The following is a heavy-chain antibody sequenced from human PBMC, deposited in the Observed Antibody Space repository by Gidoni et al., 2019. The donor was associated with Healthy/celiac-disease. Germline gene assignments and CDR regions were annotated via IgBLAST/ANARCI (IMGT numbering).Heavy chain of an antibody. J-gene: IGHJ1*01. CDR3: ASSVVAAKIPQKYFQH. CDR2: INHSGST. D-gene: IGHD2-15*01. Sequence: QVQLQQWGAGLLKPSETLSLTCAVYGGSFSGYYWSWIRQLPGKGLEWIGEINHSGSTNYNPSLKSRVTISVDTSKNQFSLKLSSVTAADTAVYYCASSVVAAKIPQKYFQHWGQGTLVTVSS. CDR1: GGSFSGYY. V-gene: IGHV4-34*01.